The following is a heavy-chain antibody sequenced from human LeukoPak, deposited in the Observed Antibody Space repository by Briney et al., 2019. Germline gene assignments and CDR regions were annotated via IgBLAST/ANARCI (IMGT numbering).Heavy chain of an antibody. D-gene: IGHD6-13*01. CDR1: GFTLSSYS. Sequence: GGSLRLSCAASGFTLSSYSMIWVRQAPGKGLEWVSSISSSSSYIYYADSVKGRFTLSRDNAKNSLYLQMNSLRAEDTAVYYCARAPGVYDAFDIWGQGTMVTVSS. CDR2: ISSSSSYI. V-gene: IGHV3-21*01. J-gene: IGHJ3*02. CDR3: ARAPGVYDAFDI.